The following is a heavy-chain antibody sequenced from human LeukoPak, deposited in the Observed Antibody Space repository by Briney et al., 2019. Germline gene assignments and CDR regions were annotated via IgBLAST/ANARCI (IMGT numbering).Heavy chain of an antibody. CDR3: ARDSSSSDAFDI. D-gene: IGHD2-2*01. CDR1: GGSISSSSYY. Sequence: SETLSLTCTVSGGSISSSSYYWGWIRQPPGKGLEWIGSIYYSGGTYYNPSLKSRVTISVDTSKTQFSLKLSSVTAADTAVYYCARDSSSSDAFDIWGQGTMVTVSS. CDR2: IYYSGGT. J-gene: IGHJ3*02. V-gene: IGHV4-39*01.